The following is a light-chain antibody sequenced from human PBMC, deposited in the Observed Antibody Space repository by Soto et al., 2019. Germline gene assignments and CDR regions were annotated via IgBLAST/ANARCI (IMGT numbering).Light chain of an antibody. CDR1: QSISNR. CDR2: DAS. V-gene: IGKV1-5*01. CDR3: QHYGGMWT. Sequence: DIQMTQSPSTLSASVEDRVTITCRGSQSISNRLAWYQQKPGKAPKVLIYDASSLESGVASRFSGSGSGTEFILTISSLQPDDFASYCCQHYGGMWTFGQGTQVEMK. J-gene: IGKJ1*01.